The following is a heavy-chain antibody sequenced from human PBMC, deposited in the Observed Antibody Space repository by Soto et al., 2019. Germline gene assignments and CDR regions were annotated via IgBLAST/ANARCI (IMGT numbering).Heavy chain of an antibody. CDR3: AKEARWGIAVPPFDY. CDR1: GFTFDDYA. Sequence: PGGSLRLSCAASGFTFDDYAMHWVRQAQGKGLEWVSGISWNSGSIGYADSVKGRFTISRDNAKNSLYLQMNSLRAEDTALYYCAKEARWGIAVPPFDYWGQGTLVTVSS. CDR2: ISWNSGSI. V-gene: IGHV3-9*01. J-gene: IGHJ4*02. D-gene: IGHD6-19*01.